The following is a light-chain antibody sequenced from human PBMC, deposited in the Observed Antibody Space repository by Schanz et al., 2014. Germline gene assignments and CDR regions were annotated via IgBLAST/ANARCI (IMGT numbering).Light chain of an antibody. Sequence: QSALTQPASVSGSPGQSITISCTGTSSDLGSYNLVSWYQQHPGKAPKLMIYEGTKRPSGVSNRFSGSKSGNTASLTISGLQAEDEADYYCCSYAGSYSYVFGTGTKLTVL. CDR1: SSDLGSYNL. V-gene: IGLV2-23*01. CDR3: CSYAGSYSYV. J-gene: IGLJ1*01. CDR2: EGT.